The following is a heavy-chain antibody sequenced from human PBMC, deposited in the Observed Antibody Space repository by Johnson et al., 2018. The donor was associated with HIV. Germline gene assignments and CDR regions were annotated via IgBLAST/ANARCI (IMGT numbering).Heavy chain of an antibody. CDR2: ISYDGDNT. CDR3: AKDQYRKLTTVAGI. Sequence: QVQPVESGGGVVQPGTSLRLSCAASGFTFSSYTMHWVRQAPGKGLEWVAVISYDGDNTYYADSVRGRFTLSRDNSKNTVYLQMNSLRAEDTAVYYCAKDQYRKLTTVAGIWGQGTMVTVSS. D-gene: IGHD4-17*01. CDR1: GFTFSSYT. V-gene: IGHV3-30-3*01. J-gene: IGHJ3*02.